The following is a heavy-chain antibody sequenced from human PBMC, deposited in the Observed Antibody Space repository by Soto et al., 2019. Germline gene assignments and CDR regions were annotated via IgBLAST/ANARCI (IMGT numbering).Heavy chain of an antibody. D-gene: IGHD3-16*02. Sequence: EVQLVESGGGLVQPGGSLRLSCAGSGFTFSSHAVSWVRQAPGKGLEWVSGIVGSAGSTYYGDSVKGRFTISRDNSKNTVYLHMSSLRAEDTAIYYCAKGFGGGVIHNFFDHWGQGTLVTVSS. CDR2: IVGSAGST. J-gene: IGHJ4*02. CDR1: GFTFSSHA. CDR3: AKGFGGGVIHNFFDH. V-gene: IGHV3-23*04.